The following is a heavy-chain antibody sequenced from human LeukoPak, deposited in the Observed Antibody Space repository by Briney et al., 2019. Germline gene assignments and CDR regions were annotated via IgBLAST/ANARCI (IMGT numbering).Heavy chain of an antibody. CDR2: IYYSGST. J-gene: IGHJ4*02. V-gene: IGHV4-59*01. D-gene: IGHD6-13*01. Sequence: SETLSLTCTVSGGSISSYYWSWIRQPPGKGLEWIGYIYYSGSTNYNPSLKSRVTISVDTSKNQFSLTLSSVTAADTAVYYCARSGIAAAVDYWGQGTLVTVSS. CDR1: GGSISSYY. CDR3: ARSGIAAAVDY.